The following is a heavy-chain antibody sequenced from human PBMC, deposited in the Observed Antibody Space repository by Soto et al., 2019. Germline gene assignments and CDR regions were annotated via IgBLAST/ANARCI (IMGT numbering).Heavy chain of an antibody. V-gene: IGHV4-4*02. Sequence: PSETLSLTCTVSGGSISSRNWWSWLRQSPTKGLEWIGEIYQSGSTNYNPSLESRVTISVYKSKNQFSLELTSLTAADTAVYYCAKDRLWGSSDRGAPDDFEVWGQGTMVTVSS. CDR1: GGSISSRNW. D-gene: IGHD6-6*01. CDR3: AKDRLWGSSDRGAPDDFEV. CDR2: IYQSGST. J-gene: IGHJ3*01.